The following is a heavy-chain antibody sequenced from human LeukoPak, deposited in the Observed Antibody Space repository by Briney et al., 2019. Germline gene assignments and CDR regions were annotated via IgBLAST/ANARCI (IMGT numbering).Heavy chain of an antibody. V-gene: IGHV3-11*01. J-gene: IGHJ3*02. CDR3: ARVDKYYDFWSGYPGAFDI. CDR2: ISSSGSTI. CDR1: GFTFSESW. Sequence: GGSLRLSCAASGFTFSESWMTWVRQVPGEGLEWVSYISSSGSTIYYADSVKGRFTISRDNAKNSLYLQMNSLRAEDTAVYYCARVDKYYDFWSGYPGAFDIWGQGTMVTVSS. D-gene: IGHD3-3*01.